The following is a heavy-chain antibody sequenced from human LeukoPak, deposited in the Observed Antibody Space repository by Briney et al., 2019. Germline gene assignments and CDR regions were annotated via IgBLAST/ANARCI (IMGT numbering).Heavy chain of an antibody. CDR2: TRNKANSYTT. Sequence: GGSLRLSCAASGFTFSDRYMDWVRQAPGKGLEWVGRTRNKANSYTTEYAASVKGRFTISRDDSKNSLYLQMNSLKTGDTAVYYCAQGPGYSSSWYPFDYWGQGTLVTVSS. J-gene: IGHJ4*02. CDR1: GFTFSDRY. V-gene: IGHV3-72*01. CDR3: AQGPGYSSSWYPFDY. D-gene: IGHD6-13*01.